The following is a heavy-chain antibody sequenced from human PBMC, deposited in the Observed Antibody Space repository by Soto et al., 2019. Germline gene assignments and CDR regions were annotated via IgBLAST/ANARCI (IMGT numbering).Heavy chain of an antibody. V-gene: IGHV3-23*01. Sequence: GGSLRLSCAASGFTFSSYAMSWVRQAPGKGLEWVSAISGSGGSTYYADSVKGRFTISRDNSKNTLYLQMNSLRAEDTAVYYCAKSSEGWELLPYYYYGMDVWGQGTTVTVSS. CDR3: AKSSEGWELLPYYYYGMDV. CDR2: ISGSGGST. CDR1: GFTFSSYA. D-gene: IGHD1-26*01. J-gene: IGHJ6*02.